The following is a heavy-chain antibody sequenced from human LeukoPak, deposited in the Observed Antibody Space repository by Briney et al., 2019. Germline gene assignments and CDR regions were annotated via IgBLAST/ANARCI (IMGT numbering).Heavy chain of an antibody. CDR1: GGTSRSYA. D-gene: IGHD3-22*01. Sequence: SVKVSCKTSGGTSRSYAISWVRQAPGQGLEWMGGIIPIFGTANYAQKFQGRVTITADESTSTAYMELSSLRSEDTAIYYCASSKDYHDSSGYARTLDYWGQGTLVTVSS. CDR2: IIPIFGTA. CDR3: ASSKDYHDSSGYARTLDY. J-gene: IGHJ4*02. V-gene: IGHV1-69*01.